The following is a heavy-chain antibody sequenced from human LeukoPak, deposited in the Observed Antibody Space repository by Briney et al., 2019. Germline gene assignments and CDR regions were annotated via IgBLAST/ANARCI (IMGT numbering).Heavy chain of an antibody. CDR3: ARGHYDILTGYYSDY. Sequence: ASVKVSCKASGYTFTGYYMHWVRQAPGQGLEWMGWINPNSGGTNYAQKFQGRVTMTRDTSISTAYMALSRLRSDDTAVYYCARGHYDILTGYYSDYWGQGTLVTVSS. D-gene: IGHD3-9*01. J-gene: IGHJ4*02. CDR1: GYTFTGYY. V-gene: IGHV1-2*02. CDR2: INPNSGGT.